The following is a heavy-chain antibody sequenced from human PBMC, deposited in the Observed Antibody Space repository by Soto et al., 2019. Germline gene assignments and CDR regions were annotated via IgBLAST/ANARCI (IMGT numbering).Heavy chain of an antibody. V-gene: IGHV3-30-3*01. CDR3: ASPMYSSGWYYFDY. Sequence: QVQLVESGGGVVQPGRSLRLSCAASGFTFSSYAMHWVRQAPGKGLEWVAVISYDGSNKYYADSVKGRFTISRDNSKNTLYLQMNSLRAEDTAVYYCASPMYSSGWYYFDYWGQGTLVTVSS. J-gene: IGHJ4*02. D-gene: IGHD6-19*01. CDR2: ISYDGSNK. CDR1: GFTFSSYA.